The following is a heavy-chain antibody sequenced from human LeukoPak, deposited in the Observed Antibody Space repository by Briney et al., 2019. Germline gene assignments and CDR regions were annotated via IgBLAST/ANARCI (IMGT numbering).Heavy chain of an antibody. Sequence: TPSETLSLTCTVSGGSISSYYWSWIRQPPGKGLEWIGSIYYSGSTYYNPSLKSRVTISVDTSKNQFSLKLSSVTAADTAVYYCARYGSGSANWGQGTLVTVSS. CDR1: GGSISSYY. CDR2: IYYSGST. V-gene: IGHV4-39*07. CDR3: ARYGSGSAN. J-gene: IGHJ4*02. D-gene: IGHD3-10*01.